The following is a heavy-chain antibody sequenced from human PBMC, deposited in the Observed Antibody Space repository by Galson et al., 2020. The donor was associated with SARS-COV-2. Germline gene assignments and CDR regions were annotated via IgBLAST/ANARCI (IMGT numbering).Heavy chain of an antibody. D-gene: IGHD2-15*01. J-gene: IGHJ4*02. CDR2: IYHGGNT. Sequence: SDTLSPTCTVSGDSISSSTYYGGWIRQPPGKGLEGIGSIYHGGNTYSNPSLKSRVTISVDTSKNHFSLRLTSVAAADTAVYYCARPGGYCTGSSFYATFESWGQGTLVTVSS. CDR3: ARPGGYCTGSSFYATFES. CDR1: GDSISSSTYY. V-gene: IGHV4-39*02.